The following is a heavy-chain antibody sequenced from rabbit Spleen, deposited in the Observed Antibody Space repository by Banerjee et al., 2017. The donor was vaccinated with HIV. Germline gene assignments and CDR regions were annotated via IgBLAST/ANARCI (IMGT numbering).Heavy chain of an antibody. J-gene: IGHJ6*01. V-gene: IGHV1S47*01. D-gene: IGHD1-1*01. Sequence: QEYLVESGGGLVQPEGSLTLTCKASGFDFSRNAMCWVRQAPGKGLEWIACINAGSSGGTYYASWAKGRFTISSDNAQNTVDLQMNSLTAADTATYFCAREDVGGSVSLWGPGTLVTVS. CDR1: GFDFSRNA. CDR3: AREDVGGSVSL. CDR2: INAGSSGGT.